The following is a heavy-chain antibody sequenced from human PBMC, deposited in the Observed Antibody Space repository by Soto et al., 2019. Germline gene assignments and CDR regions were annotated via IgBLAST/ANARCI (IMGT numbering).Heavy chain of an antibody. CDR1: GYTFTSYY. CDR3: ARGVGTGTTDY. Sequence: ASVNVSCESSGYTFTSYYINWGRQATGQGLEWMGWMNPNSGNTGYAQKFQGRVTMTRNTSISTAYMELSSLRSEDTAVYYCARGVGTGTTDYWGQGTLVTVSS. J-gene: IGHJ4*02. V-gene: IGHV1-8*01. CDR2: MNPNSGNT. D-gene: IGHD1-7*01.